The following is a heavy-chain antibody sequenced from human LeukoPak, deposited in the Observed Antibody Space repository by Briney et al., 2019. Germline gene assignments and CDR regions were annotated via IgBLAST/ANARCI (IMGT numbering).Heavy chain of an antibody. D-gene: IGHD6-19*01. J-gene: IGHJ4*02. V-gene: IGHV4-34*01. Sequence: SETLSLTCAVYGGSFSGYYWSWIRQPPGKGLEWIGEINHSGSTNYNPSLKSRVAISVDTSKNQFSLKLSSVTAADTAVYYCAGRIAVAGMVGYWGQGTLVTVSS. CDR1: GGSFSGYY. CDR2: INHSGST. CDR3: AGRIAVAGMVGY.